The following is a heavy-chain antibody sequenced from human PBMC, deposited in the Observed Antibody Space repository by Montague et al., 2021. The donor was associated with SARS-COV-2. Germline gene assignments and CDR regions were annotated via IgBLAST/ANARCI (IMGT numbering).Heavy chain of an antibody. D-gene: IGHD2-15*01. Sequence: SETLSLTCTVSGGSISSSSYYWGWIRQPPGKGLEWIGSIYYSGSTYYXPSLKSRVTISVDTSKNQFSLKLSSVTAADTAVYYCARKPRVVVAATINNWFDPWGQGTLVTVSS. J-gene: IGHJ5*02. CDR2: IYYSGST. V-gene: IGHV4-39*07. CDR3: ARKPRVVVAATINNWFDP. CDR1: GGSISSSSYY.